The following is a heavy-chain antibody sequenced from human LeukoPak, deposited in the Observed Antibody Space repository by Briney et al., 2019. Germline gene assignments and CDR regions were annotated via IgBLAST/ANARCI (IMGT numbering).Heavy chain of an antibody. CDR1: GFTFSSYG. V-gene: IGHV3-30*02. D-gene: IGHD6-19*01. CDR2: IRYDGSNK. J-gene: IGHJ3*02. CDR3: ARDLRWLVHDAFDI. Sequence: GGSLRLSCAASGFTFSSYGMHWVRQAPGKGLEWVAFIRYDGSNKYYADSVKGRFTISRDNSKNTLYLQMNSLRAEDTAVYYCARDLRWLVHDAFDIWGQGTMVTVSS.